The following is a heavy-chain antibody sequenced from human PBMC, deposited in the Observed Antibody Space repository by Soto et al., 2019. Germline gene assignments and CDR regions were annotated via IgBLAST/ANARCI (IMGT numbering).Heavy chain of an antibody. D-gene: IGHD4-17*01. V-gene: IGHV4-39*02. CDR1: GGSIGSSSYY. CDR3: ARDYGDYQFDY. Sequence: SETLSLTCTVSGGSIGSSSYYWGWIRQPPGKGLEWIGNIYYRGTTYYNPSLKSRVTISVDTSKNQFSLKLAPVTAADTAVYYCARDYGDYQFDYWGQGTLVTVSS. J-gene: IGHJ4*02. CDR2: IYYRGTT.